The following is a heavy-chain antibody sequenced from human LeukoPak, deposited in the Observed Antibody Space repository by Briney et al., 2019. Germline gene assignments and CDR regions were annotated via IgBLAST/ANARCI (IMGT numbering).Heavy chain of an antibody. CDR2: IKQDGSEK. J-gene: IGHJ4*02. CDR3: AREGVVVPVDY. D-gene: IGHD2-2*01. V-gene: IGHV3-7*01. Sequence: GGSLRLSCAASGFTFSSYWMSWVRQAPGKGLEWGANIKQDGSEKYYVDSVKGRFTISRDNAKNSLYLQMNSLRAEDTAVYYCAREGVVVPVDYWGQGTLVIVSS. CDR1: GFTFSSYW.